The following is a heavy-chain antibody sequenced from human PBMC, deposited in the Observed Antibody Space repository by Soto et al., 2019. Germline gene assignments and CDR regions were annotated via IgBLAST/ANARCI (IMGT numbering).Heavy chain of an antibody. D-gene: IGHD1-26*01. CDR2: ISAYNVAT. Sequence: QLQRVQSGPEVKSPGASVKVSCKSSGYTYTSYGINWVRQAPGQGLEWMGWISAYNVATNYAQQLEGRVTMTTDTTTSTAYLKLRFLRSDDTAVYYCASDYIEEVGTTGAFDIWGQGTMVTGSS. J-gene: IGHJ3*02. CDR1: GYTYTSYG. V-gene: IGHV1-18*01. CDR3: ASDYIEEVGTTGAFDI.